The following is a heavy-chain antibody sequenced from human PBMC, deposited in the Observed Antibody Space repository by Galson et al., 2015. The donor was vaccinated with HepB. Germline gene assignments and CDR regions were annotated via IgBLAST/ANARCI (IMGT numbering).Heavy chain of an antibody. CDR3: ATERQQRGFDY. V-gene: IGHV3-74*01. J-gene: IGHJ4*02. CDR2: ISSDGNNT. Sequence: SLRLSCAASGFTFSAYWMHWVRQAPGKGLVWVSRISSDGNNTNYADSVKGRFTISRDNAKNTLYLQMNCLKSEDMAVYYCATERQQRGFDYWGQGTLVTVSS. CDR1: GFTFSAYW. D-gene: IGHD6-13*01.